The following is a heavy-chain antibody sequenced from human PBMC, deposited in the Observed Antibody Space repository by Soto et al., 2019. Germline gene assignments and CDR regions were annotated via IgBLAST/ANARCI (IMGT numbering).Heavy chain of an antibody. D-gene: IGHD3-3*01. CDR1: GFTFSRYS. CDR2: ISTTSSSI. Sequence: GGSLRLSCAASGFTFSRYSMNWVRQAPGKGLEWISYISTTSSSIYYADSVKGRFTVSRDNAKNSLFLQMNSLRDEDTAVYYCARKGVAFDYWGQGALVTVSS. CDR3: ARKGVAFDY. V-gene: IGHV3-48*02. J-gene: IGHJ4*02.